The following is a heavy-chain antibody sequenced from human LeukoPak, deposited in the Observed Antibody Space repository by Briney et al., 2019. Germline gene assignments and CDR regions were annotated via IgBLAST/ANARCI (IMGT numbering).Heavy chain of an antibody. CDR2: ISYDGSNE. Sequence: GRSLRLSCAASGFTFSSYAMHWVRQAPGKGLEWVAVISYDGSNEYYADSVKGRFTISRDNSKNTLYLQMNSLRAEDTAVYYCARPLVRTRYYFDYWGQGTLVTVSS. J-gene: IGHJ4*02. V-gene: IGHV3-30-3*01. CDR3: ARPLVRTRYYFDY. CDR1: GFTFSSYA. D-gene: IGHD2-8*01.